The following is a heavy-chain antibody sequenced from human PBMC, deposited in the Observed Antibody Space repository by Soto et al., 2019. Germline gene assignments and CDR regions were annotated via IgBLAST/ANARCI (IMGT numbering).Heavy chain of an antibody. CDR1: GYRFTTYW. D-gene: IGHD2-2*01. V-gene: IGHV5-51*01. J-gene: IGHJ5*02. CDR2: IYPGDSDA. CDR3: ARREDCFSSNSDNGFDP. Sequence: PGADLTISCESPGYRFTTYWIAWVRQMPGKGMEWMGIIYPGDSDARYGPSFQGQVTISADKSISTAYLQWSSLKASDTAIYYCARREDCFSSNSDNGFDPCGEGSRVTVSS.